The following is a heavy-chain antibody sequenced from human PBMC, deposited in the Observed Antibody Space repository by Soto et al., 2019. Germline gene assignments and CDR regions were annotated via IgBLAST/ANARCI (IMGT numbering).Heavy chain of an antibody. CDR2: ISYDGSNK. CDR3: AKDLEMATTLDY. CDR1: GFTFSSYG. Sequence: PGGSLRLSCAASGFTFSSYGMHWVRQAPGKGLEWVAVISYDGSNKYYADSVKGRFTISGDNSKNTLYLQMNSLRAEDTAVYYCAKDLEMATTLDYWGRGTLVTVSS. J-gene: IGHJ4*02. V-gene: IGHV3-30*18. D-gene: IGHD3-3*01.